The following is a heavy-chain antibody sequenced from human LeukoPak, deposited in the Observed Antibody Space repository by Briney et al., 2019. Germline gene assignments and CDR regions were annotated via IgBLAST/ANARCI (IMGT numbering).Heavy chain of an antibody. J-gene: IGHJ4*02. CDR2: ISIGSTYI. D-gene: IGHD2-15*01. Sequence: GGSLRLSCAASGITFSRYSMNWVRQAPGKGLEWVSSISIGSTYIYYADSVKGRFTISRDNAKNSLYLQMNSLRAEDTAVYYCTKGGGVHSHSDWGQGTLVTVSP. CDR1: GITFSRYS. CDR3: TKGGGVHSHSD. V-gene: IGHV3-21*04.